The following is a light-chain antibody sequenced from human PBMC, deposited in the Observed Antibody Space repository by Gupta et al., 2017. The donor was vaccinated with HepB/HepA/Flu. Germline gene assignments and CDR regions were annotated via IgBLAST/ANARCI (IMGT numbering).Light chain of an antibody. Sequence: DIVMTQSQDSLAVSLGERGTINCRSSQIILYSSNNKNYLAWYQQKPGQPPKLLISWASIRESGVPDRFSGSGTGTDFTLTISSLQAEDVAVYYCQQYYSTPQTFGQGTKVEIK. V-gene: IGKV4-1*01. CDR3: QQYYSTPQT. J-gene: IGKJ1*01. CDR2: WAS. CDR1: QIILYSSNNKNY.